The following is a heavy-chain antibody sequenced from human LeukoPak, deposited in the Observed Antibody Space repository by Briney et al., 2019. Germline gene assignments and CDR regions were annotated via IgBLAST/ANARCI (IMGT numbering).Heavy chain of an antibody. CDR3: AGTVPYYYDSSGYYYGAGEGFSFDY. J-gene: IGHJ4*02. D-gene: IGHD3-22*01. V-gene: IGHV4-59*02. CDR1: GASVSSFY. CDR2: MYYSGTT. Sequence: SETLSLTCTVSGASVSSFYWNWIRQPPGKGLEWIGSMYYSGTTNYDPSFKSRVTISLDTSKNEFSLRLKSLTAADTAVYYCAGTVPYYYDSSGYYYGAGEGFSFDYWGQGTLVTVSS.